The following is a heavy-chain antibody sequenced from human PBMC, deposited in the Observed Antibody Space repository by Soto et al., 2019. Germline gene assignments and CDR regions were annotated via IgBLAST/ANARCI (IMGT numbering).Heavy chain of an antibody. V-gene: IGHV3-53*01. D-gene: IGHD4-4*01. J-gene: IGHJ3*01. CDR1: GLTVSGKKY. Sequence: DVQLVESGGGLIQPGGSLRLSCAAFGLTVSGKKYIAWVRQAPGTGLEWVSALYDLDGTYYADSVKGRFTTSGDSSKTIVYLQMNSLRPDYTAVYYCASWHLQEHAYDVWGQGTTVTVSS. CDR2: LYDLDGT. CDR3: ASWHLQEHAYDV.